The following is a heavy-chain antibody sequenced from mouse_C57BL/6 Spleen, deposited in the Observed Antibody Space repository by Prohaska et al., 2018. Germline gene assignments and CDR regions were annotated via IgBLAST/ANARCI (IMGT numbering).Heavy chain of an antibody. CDR3: ARASLYSAMDY. J-gene: IGHJ4*01. CDR2: ISYDGSN. D-gene: IGHD2-12*01. V-gene: IGHV3-6*01. Sequence: DVQLQESGPGLVKPSQSLSLTCSVTGYSITSGYSWNWIRQFPGNKLEWMGYISYDGSNNYNPSLKNRISITRDTSKNQFFLKLNSVTTEDTATYYCARASLYSAMDYWGQGTSVTVSS. CDR1: GYSITSGYS.